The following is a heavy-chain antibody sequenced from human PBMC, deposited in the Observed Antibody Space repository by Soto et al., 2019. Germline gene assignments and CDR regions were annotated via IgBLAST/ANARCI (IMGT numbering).Heavy chain of an antibody. CDR1: GFTFSSYA. CDR2: ISSNGGST. Sequence: GGSLRLSCSASGFTFSSYAMHWVRQAPGKGLEYVSAISSNGGSTYYADSVKGGFTISRDNSKNTLYLQMSSLRAEDTAVYYCVKSPSLSIAAAGPFDYWGQGTLVTVSS. V-gene: IGHV3-64D*08. D-gene: IGHD6-13*01. CDR3: VKSPSLSIAAAGPFDY. J-gene: IGHJ4*02.